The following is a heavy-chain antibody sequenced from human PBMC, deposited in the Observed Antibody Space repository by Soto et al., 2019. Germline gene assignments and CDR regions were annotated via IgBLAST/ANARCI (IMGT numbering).Heavy chain of an antibody. CDR1: GFTFSSYS. D-gene: IGHD3-9*01. J-gene: IGHJ4*02. Sequence: EVQLVESGGGLVQPGGSLRLSCAASGFTFSSYSMNWVRQAPGKGLEWVSYISSSSSTIYYADSVKGRFTISRDNAKNSLYLQMNSVRAEDTAVYYCARDKLVRYFDWLHNFDYWGQGTLVTVSS. CDR3: ARDKLVRYFDWLHNFDY. CDR2: ISSSSSTI. V-gene: IGHV3-48*01.